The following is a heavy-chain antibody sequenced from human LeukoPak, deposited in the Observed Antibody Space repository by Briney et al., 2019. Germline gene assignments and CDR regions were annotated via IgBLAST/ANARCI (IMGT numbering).Heavy chain of an antibody. Sequence: SETLSLTCTVSGGSISSGDYYWSWIRQPPGKGLEWIGYIYYSGSTYYNPSLKSRVTMSVDTSKNQFSLKLSSVTAADTAVYYCARDQPQLPSTYYYYYGMDVRGQGTTVTVSS. D-gene: IGHD2-2*01. CDR2: IYYSGST. J-gene: IGHJ6*02. CDR3: ARDQPQLPSTYYYYYGMDV. V-gene: IGHV4-30-4*01. CDR1: GGSISSGDYY.